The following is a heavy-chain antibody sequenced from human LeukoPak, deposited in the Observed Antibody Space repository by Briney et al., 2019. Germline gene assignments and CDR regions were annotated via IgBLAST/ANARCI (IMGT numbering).Heavy chain of an antibody. CDR3: AKDIRDYYDSSGYPDY. CDR1: GFTFSSYG. D-gene: IGHD3-22*01. J-gene: IGHJ4*02. V-gene: IGHV3-30*02. Sequence: GGSLRLSCAASGFTFSSYGMHWVRQAPGKGLEWVAFIRYDGSNKYYADSVKGRFTISRDNAKNSLYLQMNSLRAEDTALYYCAKDIRDYYDSSGYPDYWGQGTLVTVSS. CDR2: IRYDGSNK.